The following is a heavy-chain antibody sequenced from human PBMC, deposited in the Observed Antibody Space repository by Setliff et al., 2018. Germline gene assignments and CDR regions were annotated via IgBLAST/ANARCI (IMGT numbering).Heavy chain of an antibody. CDR1: GYSFSRYW. D-gene: IGHD6-19*01. CDR2: IYPGDSDT. Sequence: GESLKISCKGSGYSFSRYWIGWVRQMPGKGLEWMGIIYPGDSDTRYSPSFQGQVTISADKSISTAYLQWNSLKASDTAMYYCARQAVAGSDAFDIWGQGTMVTVSS. V-gene: IGHV5-51*01. J-gene: IGHJ3*02. CDR3: ARQAVAGSDAFDI.